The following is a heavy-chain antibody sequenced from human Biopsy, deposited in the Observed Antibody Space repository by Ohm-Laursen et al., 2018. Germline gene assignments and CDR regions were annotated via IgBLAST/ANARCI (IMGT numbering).Heavy chain of an antibody. CDR1: GGSTSSFY. CDR2: ISDSGST. D-gene: IGHD2-15*01. CDR3: ARRGSGGRSFDH. Sequence: TLSLTCAVSGGSTSSFYWTWIRQPPGKGPEWIGDISDSGSTNYKPSLKSRVIISVDTSKNQFSLNLSSVTAADTAVYYCARRGSGGRSFDHWGQGTLVTVSS. J-gene: IGHJ4*02. V-gene: IGHV4-59*08.